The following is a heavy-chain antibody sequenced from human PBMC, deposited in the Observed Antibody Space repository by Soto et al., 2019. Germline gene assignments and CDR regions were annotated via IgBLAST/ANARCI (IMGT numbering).Heavy chain of an antibody. CDR1: GYTFTSYG. Sequence: GASVKVSCKASGYTFTSYGISWVRQAPGQGLEWMGWINAGNGNTKYSQKFQGRVTITRDTSASTAYMELSSLRSEDTAVYYCARGVGNSAPDYWGQGTLVTVSS. J-gene: IGHJ4*02. CDR2: INAGNGNT. D-gene: IGHD1-7*01. V-gene: IGHV1-3*01. CDR3: ARGVGNSAPDY.